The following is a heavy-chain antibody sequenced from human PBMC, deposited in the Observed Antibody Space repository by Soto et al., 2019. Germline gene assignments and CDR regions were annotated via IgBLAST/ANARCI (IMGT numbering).Heavy chain of an antibody. CDR3: ARHVGHDFWSGYYTNYCYMDV. CDR1: GYSVTSYW. D-gene: IGHD3-3*01. V-gene: IGHV5-51*01. CDR2: IYPGDSDT. Sequence: PGESLKISCKGSGYSVTSYWIGWVRQMTGKGLEWMGIIYPGDSDTRYSPSFQGQVTISADMSISTAYLQWSSLEASDTAMYYCARHVGHDFWSGYYTNYCYMDVWGKGTTVTVSS. J-gene: IGHJ6*03.